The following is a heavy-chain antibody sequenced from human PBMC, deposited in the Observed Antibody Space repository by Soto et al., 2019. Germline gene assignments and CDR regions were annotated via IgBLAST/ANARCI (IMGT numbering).Heavy chain of an antibody. CDR1: GGSISSGGTGSY. CDR2: IYYTGNT. D-gene: IGHD1-1*01. J-gene: IGHJ4*02. V-gene: IGHV4-31*03. CDR3: ASGHDAYKVRY. Sequence: QVQLQESGPGLVKPSQTLSLTCTVSGGSISSGGTGSYWTWIRQLPGKGLEWIGYIYYTGNTYYNPSXKXGPTISIDTAENQFSLKLTSVTAADTAVYFCASGHDAYKVRYGGQGTLVTVSS.